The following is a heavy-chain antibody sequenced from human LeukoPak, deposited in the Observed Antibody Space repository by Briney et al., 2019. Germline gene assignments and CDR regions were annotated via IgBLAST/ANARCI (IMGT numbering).Heavy chain of an antibody. V-gene: IGHV4-39*01. Sequence: SETLSLPCTVSGGSITSSHYDWSGIRQPPGKGLKGIGNLYYSGSTNYNPSLKSRVTISVDTSKNQFSLKLSSVTAADTAVYYCARPNSGYSSSRYYYYMDVWGKGTTVTVSS. CDR1: GGSITSSHYD. CDR2: LYYSGST. CDR3: ARPNSGYSSSRYYYYMDV. J-gene: IGHJ6*03. D-gene: IGHD6-6*01.